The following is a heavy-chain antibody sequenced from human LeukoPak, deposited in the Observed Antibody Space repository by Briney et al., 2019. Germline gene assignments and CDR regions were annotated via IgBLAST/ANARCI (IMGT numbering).Heavy chain of an antibody. CDR3: AKDLNEEYSGYDH. CDR1: GFTFSSYA. Sequence: GSLRLSCAASGFTFSSYAMSWVCQAPGKGLEWVSAISGSGGSTYYADSVKGRFTISRDNSKNTLYLQMNSLRAEDTAVYYCAKDLNEEYSGYDHWGQGTLVTVSS. CDR2: ISGSGGST. D-gene: IGHD5-12*01. V-gene: IGHV3-23*01. J-gene: IGHJ4*02.